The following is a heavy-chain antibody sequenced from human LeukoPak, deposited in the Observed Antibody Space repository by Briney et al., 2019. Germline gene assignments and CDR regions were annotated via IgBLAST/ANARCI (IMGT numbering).Heavy chain of an antibody. CDR1: GYTFTSYA. CDR3: ARAHLEWLSSSHYMDV. Sequence: GASVKVSCKASGYTFTSYAMHWVRQAPGQGLEWMGWINPNSGGTNYAQKFQGRVTMTRDTSISTAYMELSRLRSDDTAVYYCARAHLEWLSSSHYMDVWGKGTTVTVSS. CDR2: INPNSGGT. J-gene: IGHJ6*03. D-gene: IGHD3-3*01. V-gene: IGHV1-2*02.